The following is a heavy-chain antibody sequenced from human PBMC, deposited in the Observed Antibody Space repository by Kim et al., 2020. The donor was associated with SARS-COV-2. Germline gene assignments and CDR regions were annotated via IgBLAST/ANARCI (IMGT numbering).Heavy chain of an antibody. CDR2: IDVANTNT. V-gene: IGHV1-3*01. J-gene: IGHJ4*02. CDR3: ARDGRSVDYYFDY. Sequence: ASVKVSCKASGYTFTGYCLHWVRQAPGQSLEWMGWIDVANTNTHYSQNFQGRVTISRDTSATTVYIELSRLRSEDTAVYYCARDGRSVDYYFDYCGQRTLVTDST. CDR1: GYTFTGYC.